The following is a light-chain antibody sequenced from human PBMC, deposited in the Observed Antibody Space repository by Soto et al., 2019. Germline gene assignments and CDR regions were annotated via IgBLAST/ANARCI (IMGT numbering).Light chain of an antibody. CDR3: GTWDSSLSAVV. CDR2: DNN. V-gene: IGLV1-51*01. Sequence: QSVLTQPPSVSAAPGQKVTISCSGSSSNIGINYVFWYQQLPRTAPKLLIYDNNKRPSVIPDRFSGSKSGTSATLVITGLQTGDEADYYCGTWDSSLSAVVFGGGTKLTVL. J-gene: IGLJ2*01. CDR1: SSNIGINY.